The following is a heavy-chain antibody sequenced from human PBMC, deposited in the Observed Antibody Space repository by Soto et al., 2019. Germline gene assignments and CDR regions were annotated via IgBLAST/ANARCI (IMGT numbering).Heavy chain of an antibody. J-gene: IGHJ3*02. D-gene: IGHD3-10*01. V-gene: IGHV5-51*01. CDR2: IYPGDSDT. Sequence: GESLKISCKGSGYSFTSYWIGWVRQMPGKGLEWMGIIYPGDSDTRYSPSFQGQVTISADKSISTAYLQWSSLKASDTAMYYCARHIDYYGSGSYSDAFDIWGQGTMVTVSS. CDR1: GYSFTSYW. CDR3: ARHIDYYGSGSYSDAFDI.